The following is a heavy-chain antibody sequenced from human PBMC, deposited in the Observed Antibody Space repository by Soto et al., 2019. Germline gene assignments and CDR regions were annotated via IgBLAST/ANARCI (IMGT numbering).Heavy chain of an antibody. D-gene: IGHD5-18*01. J-gene: IGHJ4*02. CDR3: ASLAAMATFDY. Sequence: GGSLRLSCAASGFTFSSYAMHWVRQAPGKGLEWVAVISYDGSNKYYADSVKGRFTISRDNSKNTLYLQMNSLRAEDTAVYYCASLAAMATFDYWGQGTLVTVSS. CDR2: ISYDGSNK. V-gene: IGHV3-30-3*01. CDR1: GFTFSSYA.